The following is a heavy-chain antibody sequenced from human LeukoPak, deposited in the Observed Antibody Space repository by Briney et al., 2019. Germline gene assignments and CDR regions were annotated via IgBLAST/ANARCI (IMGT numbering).Heavy chain of an antibody. V-gene: IGHV3-48*03. D-gene: IGHD2-15*01. CDR3: AKDFKVVVVGATPDY. CDR1: GFTFSSYE. Sequence: GGSLRLSCAASGFTFSSYEMNWVRQAPGKGLEWISYISSSGTTIFYADSVKGRFTISRDNSKNTLYLQMNSLIAEDTAVYYCAKDFKVVVVGATPDYWGQGTLVTVSS. CDR2: ISSSGTTI. J-gene: IGHJ4*02.